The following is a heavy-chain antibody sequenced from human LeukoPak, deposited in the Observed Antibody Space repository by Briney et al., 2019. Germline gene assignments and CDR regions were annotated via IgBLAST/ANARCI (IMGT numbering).Heavy chain of an antibody. D-gene: IGHD4-17*01. J-gene: IGHJ4*02. CDR3: ARVLATAAGH. CDR2: IYYSGST. CDR1: GGSISSSSYY. V-gene: IGHV4-39*07. Sequence: SETLSLTCTVSGGSISSSSYYWGWIRQPPGKGLEWIGSIYYSGSTYYNPSLKGRVTISVDTSKNQFSLKLSSVTAADTAVYYCARVLATAAGHWGQETLVTVSS.